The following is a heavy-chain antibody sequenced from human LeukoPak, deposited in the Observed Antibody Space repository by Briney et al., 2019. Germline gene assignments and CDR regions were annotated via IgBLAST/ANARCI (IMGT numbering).Heavy chain of an antibody. V-gene: IGHV4-59*08. D-gene: IGHD3-22*01. Sequence: TSETLSLTCTVSGGSISSYYWSWIRQPPGKGLEWIGYIYYSGSTNYNPSLKSRVTISVDTSRNQFSLKLSSVTAADTAVYYCARLYDSSGYPHWGQGTMVTVSS. CDR3: ARLYDSSGYPH. J-gene: IGHJ3*01. CDR1: GGSISSYY. CDR2: IYYSGST.